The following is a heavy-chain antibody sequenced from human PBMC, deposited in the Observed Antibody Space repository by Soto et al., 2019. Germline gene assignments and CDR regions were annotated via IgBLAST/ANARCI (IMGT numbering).Heavy chain of an antibody. J-gene: IGHJ4*02. CDR2: IFYSGST. CDR1: GDSISRSGYY. Sequence: QVQLQESGPGLVKPSQTLSLTCTVSGDSISRSGYYWSWIRQHPGKGLEWIGYIFYSGSTYYNPSLKSRATISVDSSKNQFSLKLNSVTVAETAIYYCARGVWKIEYWGQGALVTVSS. V-gene: IGHV4-31*03. CDR3: ARGVWKIEY. D-gene: IGHD3-16*01.